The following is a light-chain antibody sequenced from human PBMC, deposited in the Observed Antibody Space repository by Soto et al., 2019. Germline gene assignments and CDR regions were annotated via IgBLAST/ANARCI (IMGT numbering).Light chain of an antibody. V-gene: IGKV3-15*01. Sequence: LTQSPATLSLTTEERATLSCRASQSVNINLAWYQQKPGQAPRVLIYGASTRATGIPARFTGSGSGTEFILTITSLQSEDSAVYYCQEYSAWPRTFGQGTKVDI. CDR2: GAS. J-gene: IGKJ1*01. CDR3: QEYSAWPRT. CDR1: QSVNIN.